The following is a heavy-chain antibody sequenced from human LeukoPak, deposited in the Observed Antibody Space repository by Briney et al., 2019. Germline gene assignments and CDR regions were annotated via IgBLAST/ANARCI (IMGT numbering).Heavy chain of an antibody. V-gene: IGHV3-7*04. CDR3: ARHSRGTFDY. CDR2: IKEDGSQK. CDR1: GFTFSTYW. D-gene: IGHD3-10*01. J-gene: IGHJ4*02. Sequence: GRSLRLSCAASGFTFSTYWMTWVRQAPGQGLEWVANIKEDGSQKYYVDSVKGRFTISRDNAKNSLYLQLNSLRAEDTAVYYCARHSRGTFDYWGQGTLVTVSS.